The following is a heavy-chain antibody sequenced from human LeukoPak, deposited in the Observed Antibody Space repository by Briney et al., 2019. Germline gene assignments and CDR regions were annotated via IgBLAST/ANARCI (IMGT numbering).Heavy chain of an antibody. CDR3: ARDRHKYNYDSGGYPPY. CDR1: GFTFSTYE. V-gene: IGHV3-48*03. J-gene: IGHJ4*02. Sequence: GGSLRLSCAASGFTFSTYEMNWVRQAPGKGLEWVSYISSSGSTIYYADSVKGRFTISRDNAKNSLYLQMNSLRAEDTAVYYCARDRHKYNYDSGGYPPYWGQGTLVTVSS. CDR2: ISSSGSTI. D-gene: IGHD3-22*01.